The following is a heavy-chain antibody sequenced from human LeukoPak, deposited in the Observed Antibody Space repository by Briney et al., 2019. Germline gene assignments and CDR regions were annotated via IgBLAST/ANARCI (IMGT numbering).Heavy chain of an antibody. CDR2: IYYSGST. J-gene: IGHJ4*02. CDR1: GGSISSGGYY. V-gene: IGHV4-31*03. D-gene: IGHD3-22*01. Sequence: PSETLSLTCTVSGGSISSGGYYWSWIRQHPGKGLEWIGYIYYSGSTYYNPSLKSRVTISVDTSKNQFSLKLSSVTAADTAVYYCARSAYYYDSSGYCFDYWGQGTLVTVSS. CDR3: ARSAYYYDSSGYCFDY.